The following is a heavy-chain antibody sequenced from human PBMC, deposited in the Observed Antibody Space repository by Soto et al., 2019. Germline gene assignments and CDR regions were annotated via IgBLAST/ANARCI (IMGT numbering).Heavy chain of an antibody. CDR1: GFSFSNYA. CDR2: ISYDGRDK. Sequence: GGSLRLSCAASGFSFSNYAMHWVRQAPGKGLEWVAVISYDGRDKYYEDSVKGRYTISRDKSKNTLFLQMNSLSAEDTSVYYCARYCRCTSWYVYWDPGTLLTVSS. D-gene: IGHD2-2*01. J-gene: IGHJ4*02. CDR3: ARYCRCTSWYVY. V-gene: IGHV3-30*03.